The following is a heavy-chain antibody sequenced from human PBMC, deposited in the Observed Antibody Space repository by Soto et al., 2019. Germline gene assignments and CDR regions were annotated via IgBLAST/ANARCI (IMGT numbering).Heavy chain of an antibody. CDR3: PGWYGVHYYYYYYGMDV. D-gene: IGHD6-19*01. CDR2: IDLSAATT. V-gene: IGHV3-23*01. CDR1: GLTFNNYA. Sequence: EVQLLESGGGLVQPGGSLRLSCTASGLTFNNYAMTWVRQAPGKGLEWVSAIDLSAATTYYADTVKGRFTISRDNSKNEVFLQMNSLRAEDTAVYYFPGWYGVHYYYYYYGMDVWGQGTTVTVSS. J-gene: IGHJ6*02.